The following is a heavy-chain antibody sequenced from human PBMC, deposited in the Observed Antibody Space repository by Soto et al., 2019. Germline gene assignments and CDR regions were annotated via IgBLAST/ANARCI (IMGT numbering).Heavy chain of an antibody. CDR1: GASVSSNSVA. J-gene: IGHJ6*02. D-gene: IGHD6-13*01. V-gene: IGHV6-1*01. Sequence: QTLSLTCAISGASVSSNSVAWNWIRQSPSRGLEWLGRTYYRSKWYNDYAVSVKSRITINPDTSKNQFSLQLNSVTPEDTAVYYCAREDYEGRIAAAGFYYYYGMDVWGQGTTVTVSS. CDR3: AREDYEGRIAAAGFYYYYGMDV. CDR2: TYYRSKWYN.